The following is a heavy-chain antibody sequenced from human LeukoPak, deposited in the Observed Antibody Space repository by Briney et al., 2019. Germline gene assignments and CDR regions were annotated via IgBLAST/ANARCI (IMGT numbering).Heavy chain of an antibody. J-gene: IGHJ4*02. CDR1: GFTFSNYG. CDR2: IVSRNGDT. V-gene: IGHV3-23*01. D-gene: IGHD1-26*01. Sequence: GGSLRLSCAASGFTFSNYGMTWVRQAPGKRLEWVSTIVSRNGDTYYTDSVKGRFTISRDNSKSTLYLQMNSLTAEDTAVYYCARGGYSGTYYFDYWGQGTLVTVSS. CDR3: ARGGYSGTYYFDY.